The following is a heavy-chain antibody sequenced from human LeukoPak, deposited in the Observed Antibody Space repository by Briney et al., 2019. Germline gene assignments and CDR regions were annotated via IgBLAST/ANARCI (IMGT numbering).Heavy chain of an antibody. CDR2: ISAYNGIT. Sequence: GASVKVFCKASGYTFTSYGISWVRQAPGQGLEWMGWISAYNGITNYAQKLQGRVTMTTDTSTSTAYIELRSLRSDDTAVYYCASYPYYYDSSGYYALGYWGQGTLVTVSS. J-gene: IGHJ4*02. V-gene: IGHV1-18*01. D-gene: IGHD3-22*01. CDR3: ASYPYYYDSSGYYALGY. CDR1: GYTFTSYG.